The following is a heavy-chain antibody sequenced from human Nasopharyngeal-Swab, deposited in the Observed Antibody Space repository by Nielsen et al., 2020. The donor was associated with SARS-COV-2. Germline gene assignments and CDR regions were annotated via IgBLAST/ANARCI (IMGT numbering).Heavy chain of an antibody. V-gene: IGHV3-48*04. J-gene: IGHJ4*02. CDR2: ISNGGSII. CDR3: ARDFHGNDV. CDR1: GFPFSDYS. Sequence: GGSLRLSCAASGFPFSDYSMNWVRQAPGKGLEWVSYISNGGSIIYYADSVKGRFTISRDNAKNSLYLQMNSLRAEDTAVYYCARDFHGNDVWGQGTLVTVSS. D-gene: IGHD1-1*01.